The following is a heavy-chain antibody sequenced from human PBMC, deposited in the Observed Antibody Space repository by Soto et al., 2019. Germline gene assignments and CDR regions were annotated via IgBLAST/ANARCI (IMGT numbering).Heavy chain of an antibody. CDR3: ARDREAGYNFYYGMDV. Sequence: SETLSLTCSVSGADINTYSWTWIRQPAGRGLEWIGRIYTSASINYNPSLRGRVTLSVDTSTNQVSLKLASVTAADTAVYYCARDREAGYNFYYGMDVWGQGTTVTVSS. J-gene: IGHJ6*02. V-gene: IGHV4-4*07. CDR1: GADINTYS. D-gene: IGHD6-19*01. CDR2: IYTSASI.